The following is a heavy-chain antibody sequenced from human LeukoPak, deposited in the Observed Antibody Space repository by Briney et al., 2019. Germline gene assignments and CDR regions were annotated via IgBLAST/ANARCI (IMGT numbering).Heavy chain of an antibody. V-gene: IGHV5-51*01. CDR2: IYLGDSDT. J-gene: IGHJ6*02. D-gene: IGHD2-15*01. CDR1: GYSYTSYW. Sequence: GESLKISCKGSGYSYTSYWIGWVRQMPGKGLEWMGIIYLGDSDTRYSPSFQGQVTISADKSITTAYLQWSSLKASDTAMYYCASSQSGGSPLYYYGMDVWGQGTTVTVSS. CDR3: ASSQSGGSPLYYYGMDV.